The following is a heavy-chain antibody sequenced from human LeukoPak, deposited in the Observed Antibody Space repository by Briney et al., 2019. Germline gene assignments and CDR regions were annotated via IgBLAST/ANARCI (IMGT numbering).Heavy chain of an antibody. V-gene: IGHV1-2*04. J-gene: IGHJ4*02. Sequence: ASVKVSCKASGYTFTGYYMHWVRQAPGQGLEWMGWINPNSGGTNYAQKFQGWVTITRDTSISTAYMELSRLRSDDTAVYYCARDGDSSSWYDYWGQGTLVTVSS. CDR2: INPNSGGT. CDR1: GYTFTGYY. CDR3: ARDGDSSSWYDY. D-gene: IGHD6-13*01.